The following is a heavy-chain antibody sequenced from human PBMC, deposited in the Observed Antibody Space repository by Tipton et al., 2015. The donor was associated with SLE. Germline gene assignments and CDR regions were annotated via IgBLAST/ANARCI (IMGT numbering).Heavy chain of an antibody. CDR1: SGSFSDYW. J-gene: IGHJ3*02. V-gene: IGHV4-34*01. CDR3: ARRGLAYYYGSGRALDI. Sequence: TLSLTCAAYSGSFSDYWWSWIRQPPGKGLEWIGEFTRSGGTNYNPSLRGRVSISADGSKNQFSLNLRSMTAADTAVYYCARRGLAYYYGSGRALDIWGQGTMVTVSS. CDR2: FTRSGGT. D-gene: IGHD3-10*01.